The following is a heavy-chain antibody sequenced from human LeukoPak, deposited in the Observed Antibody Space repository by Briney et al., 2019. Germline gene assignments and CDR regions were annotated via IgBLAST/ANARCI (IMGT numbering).Heavy chain of an antibody. D-gene: IGHD2-15*01. CDR3: AREEGGYCSGGSCYHDY. J-gene: IGHJ4*02. Sequence: KPSQTLSLTCAVSGGSISSGGYSWSWIRQPPGKGLEWIGYIYHSGSTYYNPSLKSRVTISVDRSKNQFSLKLSSVTAADTAVYYCAREEGGYCSGGSCYHDYWGQGTLVTVSS. CDR1: GGSISSGGYS. CDR2: IYHSGST. V-gene: IGHV4-30-2*01.